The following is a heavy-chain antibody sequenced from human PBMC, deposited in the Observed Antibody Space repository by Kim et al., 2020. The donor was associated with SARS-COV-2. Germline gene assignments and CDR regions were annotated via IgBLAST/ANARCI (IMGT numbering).Heavy chain of an antibody. V-gene: IGHV3-11*01. Sequence: GGSLRLSCTASGFTFSDYYMSWIRQAPGKGLEWVSYMSGSGSAISHADSVKGRFTIARDNAKRSLSRQMNSLRDEDMAVYVCARGAGLDKDCYYVYWAPG. D-gene: IGHD3-22*01. CDR2: MSGSGSAI. CDR1: GFTFSDYY. J-gene: IGHJ4*02. CDR3: ARGAGLDKDCYYVY.